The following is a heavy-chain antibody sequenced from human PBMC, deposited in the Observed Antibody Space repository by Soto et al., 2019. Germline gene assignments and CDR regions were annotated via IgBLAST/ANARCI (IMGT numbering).Heavy chain of an antibody. J-gene: IGHJ5*01. CDR2: IYSADNT. CDR1: GLSVSSND. CDR3: AKVLSEYFESSDS. D-gene: IGHD3-9*01. Sequence: GGSLRLSCAASGLSVSSNDMSWVRQAPGKGLECVSIIYSADNTFYVDSVKGRFIISRDNSKNTLYLQMNSLRVEDTAVYYCAKVLSEYFESSDSWGQGTLVTVSS. V-gene: IGHV3-66*01.